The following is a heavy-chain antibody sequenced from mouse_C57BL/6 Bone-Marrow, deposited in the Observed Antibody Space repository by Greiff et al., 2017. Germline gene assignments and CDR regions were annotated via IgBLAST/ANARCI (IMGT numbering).Heavy chain of an antibody. CDR1: GYTFTSYW. D-gene: IGHD1-1*01. CDR3: ASGFHYYGSSPAY. J-gene: IGHJ3*01. V-gene: IGHV1-50*01. CDR2: IDPSDSYT. Sequence: VKLMESGAELVKPGASVKLSCKASGYTFTSYWMQWVKQRPGQGLEWIGEIDPSDSYTNYNQKFKGKATLTVDTSSSTAYMQLSSLTSEDSAVYYCASGFHYYGSSPAYWGQGTLVTVSA.